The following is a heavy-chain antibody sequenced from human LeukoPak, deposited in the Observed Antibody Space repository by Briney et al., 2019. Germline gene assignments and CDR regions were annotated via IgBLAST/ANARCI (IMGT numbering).Heavy chain of an antibody. CDR2: ISYDGSKK. D-gene: IGHD3-22*01. CDR3: ARNKLYYYDTSGYSN. V-gene: IGHV3-30-3*01. Sequence: GGSLRLSCAASGFTFSSYAMHWVRQAPGKRLEWVAVISYDGSKKYYADSVKGRFTISRDNSKNTLYLQMNSLRAEDTAVYYCARNKLYYYDTSGYSNWGQGTLVTVSS. CDR1: GFTFSSYA. J-gene: IGHJ4*02.